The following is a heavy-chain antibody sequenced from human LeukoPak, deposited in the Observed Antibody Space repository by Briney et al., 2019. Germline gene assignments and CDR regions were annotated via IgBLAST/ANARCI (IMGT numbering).Heavy chain of an antibody. Sequence: GASVKVSCKASGGPFNNYTVSWVRQVPGQGLEWMGRIIPILGIADYAQTFQDRVTITADKSTNTVYMELSSLRSEDTAVYYCTRDYDSEDYWGQGTLVTVSS. CDR2: IIPILGIA. D-gene: IGHD3-3*01. CDR3: TRDYDSEDY. J-gene: IGHJ4*02. V-gene: IGHV1-69*04. CDR1: GGPFNNYT.